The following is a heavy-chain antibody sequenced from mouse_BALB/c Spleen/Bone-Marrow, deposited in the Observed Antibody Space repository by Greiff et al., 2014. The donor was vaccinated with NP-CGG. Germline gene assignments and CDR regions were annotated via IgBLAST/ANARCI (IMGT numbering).Heavy chain of an antibody. CDR2: ISSGSSTI. D-gene: IGHD3-3*01. CDR3: TRSGTLGAMDY. Sequence: EVQLQESGGGLVQPGGSRKLSCAASGFTFSSFGMHWVRQAPEKGLEWVAYISSGSSTIYYADTMKGRFTISRDNPKNTLFLQMTGLRSEDTAMYYCTRSGTLGAMDYWGQGTSVTVSS. J-gene: IGHJ4*01. V-gene: IGHV5-17*02. CDR1: GFTFSSFG.